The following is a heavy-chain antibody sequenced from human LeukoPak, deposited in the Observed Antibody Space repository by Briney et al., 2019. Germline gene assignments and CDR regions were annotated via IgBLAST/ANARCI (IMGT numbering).Heavy chain of an antibody. J-gene: IGHJ6*02. CDR2: IYYSGST. D-gene: IGHD3-3*01. Sequence: SETLSLTCTVSGGSISSSSYYWGWIRQPPGKGLEWIGSIYYSGSTYYDPSLKSRVTISVDTSKNQFSLRLSSVTAADTAVYYCARYPLVGSTSEWLFAPSYYYYGMDVWGQGTTVTVSS. V-gene: IGHV4-39*01. CDR3: ARYPLVGSTSEWLFAPSYYYYGMDV. CDR1: GGSISSSSYY.